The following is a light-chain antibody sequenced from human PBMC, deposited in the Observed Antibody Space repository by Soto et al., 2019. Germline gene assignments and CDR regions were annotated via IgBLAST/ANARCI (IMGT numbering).Light chain of an antibody. CDR2: ETS. CDR1: QSISGW. V-gene: IGKV1-5*03. CDR3: QQYSSYSPYT. J-gene: IGKJ2*01. Sequence: DVQMTQSPSTLSASVGDRVTITCRASQSISGWLAWYQQKPGKAPKLLIYETSTLEGGVPSRFTGSVSGTEFSLTISSLQPDDLATYYCQQYSSYSPYTFGQGT.